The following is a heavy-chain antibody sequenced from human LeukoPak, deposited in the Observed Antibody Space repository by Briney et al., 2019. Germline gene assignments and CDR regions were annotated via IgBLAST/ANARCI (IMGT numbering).Heavy chain of an antibody. J-gene: IGHJ6*03. Sequence: GGSLRLSCAASGFTVSSNYMSWVRQAPGKGLEWVSVIYNDAGTYYADSVKGRFTISRDNSKNTMYLQMNSLRAEDTAVYYCARDQSRGIVVVPAASYYMDVWGKGTTVTVS. CDR3: ARDQSRGIVVVPAASYYMDV. V-gene: IGHV3-53*01. CDR2: IYNDAGT. CDR1: GFTVSSNY. D-gene: IGHD2-2*01.